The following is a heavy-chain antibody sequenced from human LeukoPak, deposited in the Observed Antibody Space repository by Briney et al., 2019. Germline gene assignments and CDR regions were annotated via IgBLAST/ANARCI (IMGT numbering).Heavy chain of an antibody. Sequence: GGSLRLSCAASGFTFSSYWMHWVRQAPGKGLVWVSRINTDGSSTSYADSVKGRFTISRDNAKNTLYLQMNSLRAEDTAVYYCAREDRNRDAFDIWGQGTMVTVSS. CDR2: INTDGSST. J-gene: IGHJ3*02. CDR1: GFTFSSYW. D-gene: IGHD2/OR15-2a*01. CDR3: AREDRNRDAFDI. V-gene: IGHV3-74*01.